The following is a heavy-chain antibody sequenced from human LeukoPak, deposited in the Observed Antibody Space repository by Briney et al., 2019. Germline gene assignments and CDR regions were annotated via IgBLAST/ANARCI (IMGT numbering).Heavy chain of an antibody. J-gene: IGHJ4*02. D-gene: IGHD4-11*01. CDR1: GYTFTGNY. V-gene: IGHV1-2*02. Sequence: ASVKVSCKASGYTFTGNYMHWVRQAPGQRLEYMGYIDPNSGGTYYIQKFQGRVTMTRDMSINTAYVELSSLTSDDTAVYYCARGGSTVAPAPWVPFAYWGQGTLVTVSS. CDR2: IDPNSGGT. CDR3: ARGGSTVAPAPWVPFAY.